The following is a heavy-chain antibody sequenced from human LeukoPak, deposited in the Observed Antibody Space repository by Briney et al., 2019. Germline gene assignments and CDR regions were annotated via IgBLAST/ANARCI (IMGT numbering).Heavy chain of an antibody. Sequence: PGGSLRLSCATSGFTFSSYAMSWVRQAPGKGLEWVSSISGSGGSTYYADSVKGRFTISRDNSKNTLYLQMNSLRAEDTAVYYCASTSYCSSTSCHRHFDYWGQGTLVTVSS. CDR1: GFTFSSYA. CDR2: ISGSGGST. V-gene: IGHV3-23*01. CDR3: ASTSYCSSTSCHRHFDY. J-gene: IGHJ4*02. D-gene: IGHD2-2*01.